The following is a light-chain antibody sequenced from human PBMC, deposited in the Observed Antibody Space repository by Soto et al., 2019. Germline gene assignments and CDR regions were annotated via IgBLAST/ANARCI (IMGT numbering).Light chain of an antibody. CDR3: QQYNNWPLT. CDR1: QTVDNN. CDR2: GAS. J-gene: IGKJ4*01. Sequence: EIVMTQSPVTLSVSPGEGATLSCRASQTVDNNLAWYQKKPGQAPRLLIFGASTRATGIPARFSGVGSGTEFTLTISSLQSEDFAVSYCQQYNNWPLTFAGGTKVDIK. V-gene: IGKV3-15*01.